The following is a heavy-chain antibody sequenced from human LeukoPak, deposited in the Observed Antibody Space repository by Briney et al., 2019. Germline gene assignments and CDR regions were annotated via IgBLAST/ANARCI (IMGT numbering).Heavy chain of an antibody. D-gene: IGHD5-12*01. CDR3: ARAPVDIVATIGYYYGMDV. V-gene: IGHV3-11*01. Sequence: GGSLRLSCAASGFTFSDYYMSWIRQAPGKGLEWVSYISSSGSTIYYADSVKGRFTISRDNAKNSLYLQMNSLRAEDMAVYYCARAPVDIVATIGYYYGMDVWGQGTTVTVSS. CDR1: GFTFSDYY. CDR2: ISSSGSTI. J-gene: IGHJ6*02.